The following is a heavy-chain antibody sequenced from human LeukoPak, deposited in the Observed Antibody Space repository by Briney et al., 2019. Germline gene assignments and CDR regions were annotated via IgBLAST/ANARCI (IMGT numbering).Heavy chain of an antibody. J-gene: IGHJ4*02. CDR3: AKELDTMFFDY. CDR1: GFTFGRYT. V-gene: IGHV3-43*01. CDR2: AGWAGGTT. Sequence: GGSLRLSCATSGFTFGRYTIHWVRQAPGKGLEWVSLAGWAGGTTYYSDSVRGRFTISRDSGKNSVYLQMNSLTTDDTAFYFCAKELDTMFFDYWGQGALVTVSS. D-gene: IGHD3-10*02.